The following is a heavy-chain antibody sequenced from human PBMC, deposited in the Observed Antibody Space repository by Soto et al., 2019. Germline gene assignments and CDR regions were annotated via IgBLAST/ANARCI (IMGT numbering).Heavy chain of an antibody. V-gene: IGHV4-34*01. CDR2: IQPSGTT. CDR1: GETFSGNY. CDR3: SRGTDAYKGGRS. J-gene: IGHJ4*02. Sequence: QVQLQQWGAGLLKPSETLSLTCAVYGETFSGNYLSWTRQSPGMGLEWIGEIQPSGTTYYNPSLKSRVTISSDTAKNQFSLNLSSVTAADTAVYFCSRGTDAYKGGRSWGQGTRVTVSS. D-gene: IGHD1-1*01.